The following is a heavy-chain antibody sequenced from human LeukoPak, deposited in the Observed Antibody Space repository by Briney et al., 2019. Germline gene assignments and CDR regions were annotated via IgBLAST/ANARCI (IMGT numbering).Heavy chain of an antibody. Sequence: WGSLRLSCAASGFTFSGSAMHWVRQASGKGLEWVGRTRGKATSYPTAYAASVKGRFTISREDSKNTAYLQMNSLKTEDTAVYYCTRHTVAATGNAFDIWGQGTMVTVSS. D-gene: IGHD6-13*01. CDR2: TRGKATSYPT. CDR3: TRHTVAATGNAFDI. CDR1: GFTFSGSA. J-gene: IGHJ3*02. V-gene: IGHV3-73*01.